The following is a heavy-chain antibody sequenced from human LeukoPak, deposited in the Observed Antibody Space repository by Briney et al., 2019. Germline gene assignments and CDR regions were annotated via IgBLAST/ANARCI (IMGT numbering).Heavy chain of an antibody. D-gene: IGHD3-22*01. V-gene: IGHV3-33*08. Sequence: GGSLRLSCAASGFTFSTYAMSWVRQAPGKGLEWVAVIWFDGSRKYYADSVKGRFTISRDNSKNTLYLQMNSLRVEDTALCYCARDMSSGYFYFDYWGQGTLVTVSS. CDR1: GFTFSTYA. J-gene: IGHJ4*02. CDR2: IWFDGSRK. CDR3: ARDMSSGYFYFDY.